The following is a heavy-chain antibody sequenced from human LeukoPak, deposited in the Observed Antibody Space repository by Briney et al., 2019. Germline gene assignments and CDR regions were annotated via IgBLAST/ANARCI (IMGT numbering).Heavy chain of an antibody. CDR2: IYYSGST. V-gene: IGHV4-59*01. J-gene: IGHJ4*02. CDR1: GGSISSYY. D-gene: IGHD2-21*02. CDR3: ARGAQCGGDCYRHFDY. Sequence: SETPSLTCTVSGGSISSYYWSWIRQPPGKGLEWIGYIYYSGSTNYNPSLKSRVTISVDTSKNQFSLKLSSVTAADTAVYYCARGAQCGGDCYRHFDYWGQGTLVTVSS.